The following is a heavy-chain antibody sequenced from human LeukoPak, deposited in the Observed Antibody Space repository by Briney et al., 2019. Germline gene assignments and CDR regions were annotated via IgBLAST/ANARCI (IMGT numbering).Heavy chain of an antibody. V-gene: IGHV3-21*01. CDR3: ARGNSGYDFHFDY. CDR1: GFTFSSYS. D-gene: IGHD5-12*01. CDR2: ISSSSSYI. Sequence: GGSLRLSCAASGFTFSSYSMNWVRQAPGKGPEWVSSISSSSSYIYYADSVKGRFTISRDNAKNSLYLQMNSLRAEDTAVYYCARGNSGYDFHFDYWGQGTLVTVSS. J-gene: IGHJ4*02.